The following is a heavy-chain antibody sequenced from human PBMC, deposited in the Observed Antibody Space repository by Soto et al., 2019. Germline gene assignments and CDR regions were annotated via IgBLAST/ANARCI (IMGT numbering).Heavy chain of an antibody. D-gene: IGHD3-22*01. CDR1: GYTFTSYG. Sequence: QVQLVQSGAEVKKPGASVKVSCKASGYTFTSYGISWVRQAPGQGLEWMGWISAYNGNTNYAQNLQVRVTMTTDRSTSVSYMELRSLRSDDTAVYYCARDGSSGYYPDYWGQGTLVTVSS. CDR3: ARDGSSGYYPDY. J-gene: IGHJ4*02. CDR2: ISAYNGNT. V-gene: IGHV1-18*01.